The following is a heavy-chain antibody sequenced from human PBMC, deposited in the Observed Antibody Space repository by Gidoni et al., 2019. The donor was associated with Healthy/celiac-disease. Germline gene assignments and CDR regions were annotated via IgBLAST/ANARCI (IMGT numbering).Heavy chain of an antibody. J-gene: IGHJ4*02. Sequence: EVQLVESGGGLVKPGGSLRLSCAASGLTFSNAGMSWVRRAPGKGLEWVGRIKSKTDGGTTDYAAPVKGRFTISRDDSKNTLYLQMNSLKTEDTAVYYCTTDSRGAYCGGDCYAPFDYWGQGTLVTVSS. D-gene: IGHD2-21*02. V-gene: IGHV3-15*01. CDR3: TTDSRGAYCGGDCYAPFDY. CDR1: GLTFSNAG. CDR2: IKSKTDGGTT.